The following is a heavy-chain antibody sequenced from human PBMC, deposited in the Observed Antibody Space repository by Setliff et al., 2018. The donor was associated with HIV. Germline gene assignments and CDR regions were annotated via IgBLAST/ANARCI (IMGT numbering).Heavy chain of an antibody. CDR1: GFNFNTYS. J-gene: IGHJ6*02. CDR3: ARGSGYDKGAYHYYYGMDV. CDR2: ISSSGTYI. D-gene: IGHD5-12*01. Sequence: GGSLRLSCAASGFNFNTYSMSWVRQAPGKGLEWVSSISSSGTYIYYADSMKGRFTISRENTKNSLYLQMNSLRAEDTSVYYCARGSGYDKGAYHYYYGMDVWGQGTTVTVSS. V-gene: IGHV3-21*01.